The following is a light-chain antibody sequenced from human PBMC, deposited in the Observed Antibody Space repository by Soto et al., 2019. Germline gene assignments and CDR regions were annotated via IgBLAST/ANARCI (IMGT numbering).Light chain of an antibody. V-gene: IGLV1-44*01. CDR1: YSNFGSNI. Sequence: QSVLTQPPSASGTPGQRVIISCSGSYSNFGSNIVNWYQHFPGTAPKLLIYNNNKRPSGVPDRFSASKSGTSVSLAISGLQSEDEAIYYCASWDDSLNDVLFGGGTKLTVL. J-gene: IGLJ2*01. CDR3: ASWDDSLNDVL. CDR2: NNN.